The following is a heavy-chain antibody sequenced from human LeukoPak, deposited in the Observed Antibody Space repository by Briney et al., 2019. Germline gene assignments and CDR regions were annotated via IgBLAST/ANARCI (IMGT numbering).Heavy chain of an antibody. CDR3: ARRRDSGSLQHFDY. V-gene: IGHV1-2*02. CDR2: INPDSGGT. D-gene: IGHD1-26*01. CDR1: GYTFTDNY. Sequence: ASVKVSCKASGYTFTDNYIHWVRQAPGQGLEWMGWINPDSGGTNYAQEFQGRVTMTRDTSISTAYMELTRLRSDDTAVYYCARRRDSGSLQHFDYWGQGTLVTVSS. J-gene: IGHJ4*02.